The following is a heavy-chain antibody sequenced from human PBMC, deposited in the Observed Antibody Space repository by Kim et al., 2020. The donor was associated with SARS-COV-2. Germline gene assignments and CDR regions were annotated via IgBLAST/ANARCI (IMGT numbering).Heavy chain of an antibody. D-gene: IGHD6-19*01. Sequence: GGSLRLSCAASGFTFSDYYMSWIRQAPGKGLEWVSYTIGSGGTSYYADSVKGRFTISRDNAKNSLFLQMNSLRAEDTAVYYFARSSSGYGYYYYGIDVWGQGTTVTVSS. J-gene: IGHJ6*02. CDR3: ARSSSGYGYYYYGIDV. CDR1: GFTFSDYY. V-gene: IGHV3-11*01. CDR2: TIGSGGTS.